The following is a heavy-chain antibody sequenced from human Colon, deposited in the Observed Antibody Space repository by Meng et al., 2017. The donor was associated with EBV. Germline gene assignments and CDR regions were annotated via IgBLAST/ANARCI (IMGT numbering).Heavy chain of an antibody. V-gene: IGHV4-30-2*01. CDR1: GDSITSGDYS. J-gene: IGHJ5*02. Sequence: QVQLQESGPGLVRPSQTLSLTCAVLGDSITSGDYSWTWIRQPPGKGLEWIGYIYHGVNIYYTPSLRSRVTISVDKSRNQFPLKLTSVSAADTAVYYCVRDTRRGGGWFDPWGQGTLVTVSS. D-gene: IGHD3-10*01. CDR2: IYHGVNI. CDR3: VRDTRRGGGWFDP.